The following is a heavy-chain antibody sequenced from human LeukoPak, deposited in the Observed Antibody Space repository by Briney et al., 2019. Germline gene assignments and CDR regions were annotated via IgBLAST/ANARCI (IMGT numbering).Heavy chain of an antibody. Sequence: SETLSLTCTVPGGSISSSSYYWGWIRQPPGKGLEWIGSIYYSGSTYYNPSLKSRVTISVDTSKNQFSLKLSSVTAADTAVYYCARRRTRDYYDSSGYYPSFDYWGQGTLVTVSS. J-gene: IGHJ4*02. V-gene: IGHV4-39*01. D-gene: IGHD3-22*01. CDR3: ARRRTRDYYDSSGYYPSFDY. CDR2: IYYSGST. CDR1: GGSISSSSYY.